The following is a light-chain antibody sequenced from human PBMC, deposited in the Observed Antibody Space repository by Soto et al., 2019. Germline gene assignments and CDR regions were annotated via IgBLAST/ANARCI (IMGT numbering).Light chain of an antibody. CDR1: QNIDMW. V-gene: IGKV1-5*01. Sequence: DIQMTQSPSTLSASVGGRVTITCRASQNIDMWLAWYQQRPGKAPKLLIYDASSLQSGVPPRFGGSGSGTDLTLTITSLLPDDCATYYCQHYALYSPWTFGQGTKVDIK. CDR3: QHYALYSPWT. J-gene: IGKJ1*01. CDR2: DAS.